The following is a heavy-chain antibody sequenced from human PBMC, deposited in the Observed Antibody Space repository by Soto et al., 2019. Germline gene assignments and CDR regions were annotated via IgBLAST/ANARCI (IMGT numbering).Heavy chain of an antibody. V-gene: IGHV5-51*01. J-gene: IGHJ6*02. CDR2: IYPGDSDT. CDR1: DNSFTNNW. CDR3: AGSIFYYGMDV. Sequence: GKSLKIPCRVLDNSFTNNWIGGVRQMPGKGPEWMGIIYPGDSDTRYSPSFQGQVTISADKSTSTAYLLWSSLKASDTAIYFCAGSIFYYGMDVWGQGTTVTVYS.